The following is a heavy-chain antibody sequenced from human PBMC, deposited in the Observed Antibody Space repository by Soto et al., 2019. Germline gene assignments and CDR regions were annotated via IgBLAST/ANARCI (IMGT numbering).Heavy chain of an antibody. Sequence: QVQLVESGGGVVQPGRSLRLSCAASGFTFSSYGMHWVRQAPGKGLEWVAVIWYDGSNKYYADSVKGRFTISRDNSKNTLYLQMNSLRAEDTAVSYCARDSIGDIAAAGLDYWGQGTLVTVSS. J-gene: IGHJ4*02. V-gene: IGHV3-33*01. D-gene: IGHD6-13*01. CDR3: ARDSIGDIAAAGLDY. CDR2: IWYDGSNK. CDR1: GFTFSSYG.